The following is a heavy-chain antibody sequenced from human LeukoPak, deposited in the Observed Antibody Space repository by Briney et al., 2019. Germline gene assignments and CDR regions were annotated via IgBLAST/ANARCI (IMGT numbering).Heavy chain of an antibody. CDR1: GFTFSTYW. J-gene: IGHJ4*02. Sequence: GGSLRLSCAASGFTFSTYWMSWVRQAPGKGLEWVANIKQDGSDKYYMDSVKGRFTISRDNAKNSLYLQMNNLRAEDTAVYYCARDPGGYDYWGQGTLVTVSS. CDR3: ARDPGGYDY. CDR2: IKQDGSDK. V-gene: IGHV3-7*03. D-gene: IGHD3-16*01.